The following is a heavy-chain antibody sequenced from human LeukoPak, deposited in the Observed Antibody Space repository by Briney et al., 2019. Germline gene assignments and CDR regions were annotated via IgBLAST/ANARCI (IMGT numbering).Heavy chain of an antibody. CDR3: ARTTRGGGSYYFGY. D-gene: IGHD1-26*01. CDR2: IYYSGRT. V-gene: IGHV4-59*01. J-gene: IGHJ4*02. CDR1: GGSLSRYY. Sequence: SETLSLTCTVSGGSLSRYYWSWIRQPPGKGLEGSGYIYYSGRTKYNTSPKSRGIISVDKYKKQCSRKRSNVAAADTAVYYCARTTRGGGSYYFGYWGQGTLVTVSS.